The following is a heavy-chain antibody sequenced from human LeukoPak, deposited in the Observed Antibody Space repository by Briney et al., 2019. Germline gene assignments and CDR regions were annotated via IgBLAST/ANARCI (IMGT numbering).Heavy chain of an antibody. J-gene: IGHJ6*02. CDR2: INHSGST. CDR1: GGSFSGYY. V-gene: IGHV4-34*01. CDR3: ARNTSGSVEYYGMDV. Sequence: PSETLSLTCAVYGGSFSGYYWSWIRQPPGKGLEWIGEINHSGSTNYNPSLKGRVTISVDTSKNQFSLKLSSVTAADTAVYYCARNTSGSVEYYGMDVWGQGTTVTVSS. D-gene: IGHD6-25*01.